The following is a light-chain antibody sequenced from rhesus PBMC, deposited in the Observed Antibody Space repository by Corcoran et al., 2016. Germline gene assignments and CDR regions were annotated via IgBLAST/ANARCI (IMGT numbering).Light chain of an antibody. CDR1: QGITND. Sequence: DIQMTQSPSSLSASVGDRVTITCRASQGITNDLAWYQQKPGKTPKLLIYEASSLQSGIPSRFSGRGSGTDFTLTISSLQSEDFATYYCQHYYSTPYSFGQGTKVEIK. CDR2: EAS. CDR3: QHYYSTPYS. J-gene: IGKJ2*01. V-gene: IGKV1-25*01.